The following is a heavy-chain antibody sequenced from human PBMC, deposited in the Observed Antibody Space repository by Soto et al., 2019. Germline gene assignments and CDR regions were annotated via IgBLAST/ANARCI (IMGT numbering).Heavy chain of an antibody. D-gene: IGHD3-10*01. CDR2: IYYSGST. Sequence: SETLSLTCTVSGGSISSYYWSWIRQPPGKGLEWIGYIYYSGSTNYNPSLKSRVIISVDTSKNQFSLKLSSVTAADTAVYYCASITLVRGVTSYFDYWGQGTLVTVSS. CDR1: GGSISSYY. V-gene: IGHV4-59*12. CDR3: ASITLVRGVTSYFDY. J-gene: IGHJ4*02.